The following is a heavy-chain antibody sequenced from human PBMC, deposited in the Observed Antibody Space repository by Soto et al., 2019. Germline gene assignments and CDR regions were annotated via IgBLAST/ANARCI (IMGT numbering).Heavy chain of an antibody. D-gene: IGHD6-13*01. CDR3: ARPSYSSSWLPTLDY. Sequence: VQLVQSGAEERMPGSSVKVSCKASGGTFNNYAIHWVRQAPGQGLEWVGGIVPIFGPAKYAQKVRGRVKTTANDPTRTAYMELSRLTSENTAIYYCARPSYSSSWLPTLDYWGQGTLVTVSS. CDR2: IVPIFGPA. V-gene: IGHV1-69*01. J-gene: IGHJ4*02. CDR1: GGTFNNYA.